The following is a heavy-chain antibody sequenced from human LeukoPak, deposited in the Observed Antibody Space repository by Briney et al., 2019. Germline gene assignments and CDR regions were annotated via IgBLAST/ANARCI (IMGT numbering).Heavy chain of an antibody. J-gene: IGHJ6*03. Sequence: KTSETLSLTCTVSGGSISSYQWSWIRQPPGKGLEWIGNIHDSGSANYNPSLKSRVTISVDTSKNQFSLKLSSVTAADTAVYYCARLASRSSWAYYYYYYMDVWGKGTTVTVSS. D-gene: IGHD6-13*01. CDR1: GGSISSYQ. CDR2: IHDSGSA. V-gene: IGHV4-59*12. CDR3: ARLASRSSWAYYYYYYMDV.